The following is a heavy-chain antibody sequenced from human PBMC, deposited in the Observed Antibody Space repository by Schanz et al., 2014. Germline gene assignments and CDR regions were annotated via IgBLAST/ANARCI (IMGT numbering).Heavy chain of an antibody. CDR3: ARDVGGCSSSTSCYAFEI. J-gene: IGHJ6*02. D-gene: IGHD2-2*01. V-gene: IGHV4-31*03. CDR1: SGSIFTGGYY. CDR2: VYYSGNT. Sequence: QVQLQESGPGLVKPSQTLSLTCTVSSGSIFTGGYYWGWIRQHPGKGLEWIGYVYYSGNTYYNPSLKSRVTISVDTSKTQVSLKLRSVTPADTAVYYCARDVGGCSSSTSCYAFEIWGQGTTVTVAS.